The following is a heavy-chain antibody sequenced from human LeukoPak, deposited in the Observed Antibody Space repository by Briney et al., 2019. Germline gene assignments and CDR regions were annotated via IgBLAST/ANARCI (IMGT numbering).Heavy chain of an antibody. V-gene: IGHV4-59*12. CDR2: IYYSGTT. J-gene: IGHJ5*02. D-gene: IGHD3-10*01. Sequence: SETLSLTCTVSGGSISNYYWNWIRQPPGKGLEWIGYIYYSGTTIYNPSLKSRLTISLDTSKNQFSLNLSSVTAADTAVYYCARDETHFYGSGSSNWFDPWGQGILVTVSS. CDR3: ARDETHFYGSGSSNWFDP. CDR1: GGSISNYY.